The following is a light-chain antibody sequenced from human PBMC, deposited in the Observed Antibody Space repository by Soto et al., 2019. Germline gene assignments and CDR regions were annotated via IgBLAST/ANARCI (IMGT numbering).Light chain of an antibody. CDR1: QSISSW. CDR3: QQYNSYPWT. Sequence: DIQMTQSPSTLSASVGDRVSIPCRASQSISSWLAWYQQKPGKAPKLLVYDASSLESGAPSRFSGSGAGTEFTLTISSLQPDDFATDYCQQYNSYPWTFGQGTKVDIK. V-gene: IGKV1-5*01. CDR2: DAS. J-gene: IGKJ1*01.